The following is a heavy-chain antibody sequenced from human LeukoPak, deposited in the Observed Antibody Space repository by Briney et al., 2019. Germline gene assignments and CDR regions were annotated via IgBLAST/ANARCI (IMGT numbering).Heavy chain of an antibody. CDR3: ASRNDILTGYYPNS. V-gene: IGHV1-69*05. D-gene: IGHD3-9*01. CDR2: IVPLFATP. Sequence: ASVKVSCKTSGGSFSNYIITWVRQAPGQGLEWMGGIVPLFATPHYAQKYQGRLTIITDEPTSTAYMVLSSLTSEDTAVYYCASRNDILTGYYPNSWGQGTLVVVSS. J-gene: IGHJ4*02. CDR1: GGSFSNYI.